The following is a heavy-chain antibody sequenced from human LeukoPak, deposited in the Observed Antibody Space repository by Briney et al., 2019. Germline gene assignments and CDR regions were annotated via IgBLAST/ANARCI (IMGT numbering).Heavy chain of an antibody. CDR3: IRSHGAY. D-gene: IGHD3-10*01. Sequence: SETLSLTCSVYGGSFSGYYWRWIRQPPGKGLEWIGEINHSGNSNYNPSLKSRVAISVDTSKNQFSLTLSSVTAADTAVYYCIRSHGAYWGQGTLVTVSS. J-gene: IGHJ4*02. CDR2: INHSGNS. V-gene: IGHV4-34*01. CDR1: GGSFSGYY.